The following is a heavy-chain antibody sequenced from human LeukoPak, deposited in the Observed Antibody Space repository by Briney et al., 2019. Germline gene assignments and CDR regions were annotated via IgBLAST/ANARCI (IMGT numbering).Heavy chain of an antibody. J-gene: IGHJ5*02. CDR1: GFTFSRYG. D-gene: IGHD3-10*01. CDR2: ISGSGGRT. Sequence: GGSLRLSCAASGFTFSRYGMSWVRQAPGKGLEWVSAISGSGGRTYYADSVKGRFTISRDNSKNTLYLQMNSLRAEDTAVYYCAKDAQRKLLWFGGNNWFDPWGQGTLVTVSS. V-gene: IGHV3-23*01. CDR3: AKDAQRKLLWFGGNNWFDP.